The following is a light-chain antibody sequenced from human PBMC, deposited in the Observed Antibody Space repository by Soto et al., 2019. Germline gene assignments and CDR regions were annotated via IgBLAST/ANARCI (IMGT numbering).Light chain of an antibody. CDR3: QQRSNWPTVT. CDR2: DAS. CDR1: QSVSSY. V-gene: IGKV3-11*01. Sequence: PGERATLSCRASQSVSSYLAWYQQKPGQAPRLLIYDASNRATGIPARFSGSGSGTDFTLTISSLEPEDFAIYYCQQRSNWPTVTFGGGTKVEIK. J-gene: IGKJ4*01.